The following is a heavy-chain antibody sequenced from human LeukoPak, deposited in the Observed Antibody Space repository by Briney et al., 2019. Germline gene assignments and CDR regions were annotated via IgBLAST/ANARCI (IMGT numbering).Heavy chain of an antibody. J-gene: IGHJ6*03. Sequence: PSETLSLTCTVSGGSISSSSYYWGWIRQPPGKGLEWIGSIYYSGSTYYNPSLKSRVTISADTPKNQFSLKLSSVTAADTAVYYCARQVATIDYYYYYYMDVWGKGTTVTVSS. D-gene: IGHD5-12*01. CDR1: GGSISSSSYY. CDR3: ARQVATIDYYYYYYMDV. CDR2: IYYSGST. V-gene: IGHV4-39*01.